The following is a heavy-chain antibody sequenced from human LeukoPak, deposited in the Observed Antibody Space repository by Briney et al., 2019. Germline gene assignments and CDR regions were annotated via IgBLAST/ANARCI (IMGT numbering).Heavy chain of an antibody. Sequence: SGGSLRLSCAASGFTFSSYWMSWVRQAPGKGLEWVANIKKDGREIYYMDSVKGRFTISRDNAKNSLYLQMNSLRAEDTAVYYCARAPGLLRYDLWGQGTLVTVSS. CDR3: ARAPGLLRYDL. J-gene: IGHJ5*02. V-gene: IGHV3-7*03. CDR2: IKKDGREI. D-gene: IGHD3-9*01. CDR1: GFTFSSYW.